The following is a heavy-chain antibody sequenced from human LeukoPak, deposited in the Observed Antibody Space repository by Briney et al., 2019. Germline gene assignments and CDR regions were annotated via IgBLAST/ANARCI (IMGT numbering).Heavy chain of an antibody. CDR2: MNPNSGNT. J-gene: IGHJ3*02. CDR1: GYTFSSYD. CDR3: ARDRHAFDI. V-gene: IGHV1-8*03. Sequence: GASVKVSCKASGYTFSSYDINWVRQAPGQGLEWMGWMNPNSGNTGYAQKFQGRVSITRNTAISTTYMELSSLRSEDTAVYYCARDRHAFDIWGQGIMVTVSS.